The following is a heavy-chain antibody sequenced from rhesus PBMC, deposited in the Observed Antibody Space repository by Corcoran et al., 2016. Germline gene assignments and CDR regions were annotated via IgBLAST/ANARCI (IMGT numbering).Heavy chain of an antibody. J-gene: IGHJ4*01. CDR1: GYSISSGYG. D-gene: IGHD4-29*01. CDR2: ISYCGST. V-gene: IGHV4-122*02. Sequence: QLQLQESGPGLVKPSETLSLTCAVSGYSISSGYGWTWIRQPPGKGLQWIGYISYCGSTSYNPSLKSRVTISRDTSKNQFSLKLSSVTAADTAVYYCARDPYGSSYYFDYWGQGVLVTVSS. CDR3: ARDPYGSSYYFDY.